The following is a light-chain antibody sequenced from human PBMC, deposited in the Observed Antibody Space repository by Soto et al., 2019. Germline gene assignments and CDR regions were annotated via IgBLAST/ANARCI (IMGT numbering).Light chain of an antibody. CDR1: SSNVGSNS. CDR3: ASWDDRLNAVL. J-gene: IGLJ2*01. V-gene: IGLV1-44*01. Sequence: QSVLTQSPSASGTAGQRITISCSGGSSNVGSNSVNWYQQVPGTAPKVLIYRDHQRPSRVPDRFSGSKSGTSASLAISGLQAEDEGDYYCASWDDRLNAVLFGGGTKVTVL. CDR2: RDH.